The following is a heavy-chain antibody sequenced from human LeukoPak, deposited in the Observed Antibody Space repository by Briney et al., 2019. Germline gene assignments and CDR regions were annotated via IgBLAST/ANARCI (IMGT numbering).Heavy chain of an antibody. Sequence: SETLSLTCAVYGGSFSGYYWSWIRQPPGKGLEWIGEINHSGSTNYNPSLKSRVTISVDTSKNQFSLKLSSVTAADTAVYYCAREFRRAMSPYNWFDPWGQGTLVTVSS. D-gene: IGHD5-18*01. CDR3: AREFRRAMSPYNWFDP. J-gene: IGHJ5*02. V-gene: IGHV4-34*01. CDR1: GGSFSGYY. CDR2: INHSGST.